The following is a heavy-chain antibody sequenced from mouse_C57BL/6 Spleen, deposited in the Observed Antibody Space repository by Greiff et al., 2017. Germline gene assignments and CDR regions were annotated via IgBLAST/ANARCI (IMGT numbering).Heavy chain of an antibody. Sequence: EVQLQQSGGGLVKPGGSLKLSCAASGFTFSDYGMHWVRQAPEKGLEWVAYISSGSSTIYYADTVKGRFTISRDNAKNTLFLQMTSLRSEDTAMDYCVGDYDYYAMDYWGQGTSVTVSS. V-gene: IGHV5-17*01. J-gene: IGHJ4*01. D-gene: IGHD2-4*01. CDR3: VGDYDYYAMDY. CDR2: ISSGSSTI. CDR1: GFTFSDYG.